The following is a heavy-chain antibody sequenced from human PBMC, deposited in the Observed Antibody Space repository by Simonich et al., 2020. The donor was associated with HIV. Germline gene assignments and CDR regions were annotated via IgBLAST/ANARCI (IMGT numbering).Heavy chain of an antibody. Sequence: QVQLQQWGAGLLKPSETLSLTCAVYGGSFSGYYWNWIRQPPGKGLEWIGDIIYGGGTNDNPSLTSRVTRSLDPSKNQFSLKLRSLTAADTALYYCARAGLTMVRGVPGAFDIWGQGTMVTVSS. V-gene: IGHV4-34*12. CDR3: ARAGLTMVRGVPGAFDI. CDR1: GGSFSGYY. D-gene: IGHD3-10*01. CDR2: IIYGGGT. J-gene: IGHJ3*02.